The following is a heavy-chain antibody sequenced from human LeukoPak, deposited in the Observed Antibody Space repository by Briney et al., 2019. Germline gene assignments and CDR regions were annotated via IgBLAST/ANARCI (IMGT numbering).Heavy chain of an antibody. J-gene: IGHJ4*02. CDR2: IYYSGST. CDR1: GGSISGYY. D-gene: IGHD4-11*01. V-gene: IGHV4-59*01. CDR3: ARAPLDDYSNYYFDY. Sequence: SETLSLTCTVSGGSISGYYWSWIRQPPGKGLEWIGYIYYSGSTNYNPSLESRVTISVDTSKNQFSLKLSSVTAADTAVYYCARAPLDDYSNYYFDYWGQGTLVTVSS.